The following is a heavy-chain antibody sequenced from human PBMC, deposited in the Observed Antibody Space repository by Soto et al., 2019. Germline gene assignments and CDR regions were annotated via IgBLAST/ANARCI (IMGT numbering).Heavy chain of an antibody. CDR3: ARDGTSSYGLDV. Sequence: LSLTCSVSGGSISSYYWSWIRQSAGKGLEWIGRIQNSGNAYYNPSLEGRVTISEDTSKNQFSLKVSSVTAADTAVYYCARDGTSSYGLDVWGQGTTVTVSS. D-gene: IGHD2-2*01. J-gene: IGHJ6*02. CDR2: IQNSGNA. V-gene: IGHV4-4*07. CDR1: GGSISSYY.